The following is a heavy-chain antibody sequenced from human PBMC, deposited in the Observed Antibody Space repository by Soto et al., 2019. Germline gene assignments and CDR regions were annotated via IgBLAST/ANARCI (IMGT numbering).Heavy chain of an antibody. CDR3: ARKILTGGHSGPFDL. J-gene: IGHJ3*01. CDR1: DFAFGSHT. V-gene: IGHV3-21*01. D-gene: IGHD7-27*01. Sequence: PGGSLRLSCAASDFAFGSHTMAWVRQAPGKGLEWVSSISSATTYILYVDSVRGRFTISRDNAKKSLFLQMDSLTADDTAVYFCARKILTGGHSGPFDLWGQGTMVTVSS. CDR2: ISSATTYI.